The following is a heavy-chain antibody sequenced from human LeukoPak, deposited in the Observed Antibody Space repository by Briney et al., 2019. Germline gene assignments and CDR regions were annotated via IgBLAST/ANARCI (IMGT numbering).Heavy chain of an antibody. CDR3: ARAAGTTKTWFDP. V-gene: IGHV3-30-3*01. Sequence: GASLRLSCAASGFTFSSYAMHWVRQAPGKGLEWVAVISYDGSNKYYADSVKGRFTISRDNSKNTLYLQMNSLRAEDTAVYYCARAAGTTKTWFDPWGQGTLVTVSS. D-gene: IGHD1-1*01. CDR2: ISYDGSNK. J-gene: IGHJ5*02. CDR1: GFTFSSYA.